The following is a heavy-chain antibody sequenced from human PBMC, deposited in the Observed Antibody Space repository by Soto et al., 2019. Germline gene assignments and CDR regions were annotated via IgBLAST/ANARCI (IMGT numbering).Heavy chain of an antibody. D-gene: IGHD3-16*01. J-gene: IGHJ5*02. CDR2: FSPAASVR. CDR3: ARRSGGQRFGPADADL. V-gene: IGHV5-51*01. CDR1: EYSFSTYW. Sequence: EVQLVQSGAEVKKPGESVKISCKGSEYSFSTYWIAWLRQRPGKGLVWMGIFSPAASVRSYSPSFQGQATMSADKSISTAYLQLSSLKASDTAIYYCARRSGGQRFGPADADLWGQGTLVTVSS.